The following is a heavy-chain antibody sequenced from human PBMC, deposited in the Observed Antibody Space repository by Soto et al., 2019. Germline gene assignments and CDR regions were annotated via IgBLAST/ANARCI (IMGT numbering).Heavy chain of an antibody. Sequence: EVQLVESGGGLIQPGGSLRLSCAASGFTVSSNYMSWVRQAPGKGLEWVAVIYSGGSTYYADSVKGRFTISRDNSKNTLYLKMNSLRAEDTAVYYCASPRPYGDYRLFDYWGQGTLVTVSS. CDR3: ASPRPYGDYRLFDY. D-gene: IGHD4-17*01. CDR1: GFTVSSNY. J-gene: IGHJ4*02. V-gene: IGHV3-53*01. CDR2: IYSGGST.